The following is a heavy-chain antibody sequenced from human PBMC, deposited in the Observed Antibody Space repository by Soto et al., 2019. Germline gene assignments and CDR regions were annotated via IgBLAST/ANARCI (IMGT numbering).Heavy chain of an antibody. V-gene: IGHV4-34*01. D-gene: IGHD3-3*01. Sequence: SETLSLTCAVYGGSFSGYYWSWIRQPPGKGLEWIGEINHSGSTNYNPSLKSRVTISVDTSKNQFSLKLSSVTAADTAVYYCARGRDFWSGYSLGYYYYGMDVWGQGTTVTVSS. CDR1: GGSFSGYY. CDR3: ARGRDFWSGYSLGYYYYGMDV. J-gene: IGHJ6*02. CDR2: INHSGST.